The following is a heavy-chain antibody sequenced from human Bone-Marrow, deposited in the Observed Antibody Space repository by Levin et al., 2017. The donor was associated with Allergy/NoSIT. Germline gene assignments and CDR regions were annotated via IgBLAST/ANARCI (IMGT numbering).Heavy chain of an antibody. CDR3: TTDDAVVPAATPGDYDAFDI. J-gene: IGHJ3*02. D-gene: IGHD2-2*01. V-gene: IGHV3-15*01. CDR1: GFTFSNAW. Sequence: LSLTCAASGFTFSNAWMSWVRQAPGKGLEWVGRIKSKTDGGTTDYAAPVKGRFTISRDDSKNTLYLQMNSLKTEDTAVYYCTTDDAVVPAATPGDYDAFDIWGQGTMVTVSS. CDR2: IKSKTDGGTT.